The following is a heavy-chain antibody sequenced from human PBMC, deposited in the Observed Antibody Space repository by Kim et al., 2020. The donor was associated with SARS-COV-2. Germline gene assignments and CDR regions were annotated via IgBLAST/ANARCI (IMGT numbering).Heavy chain of an antibody. D-gene: IGHD3-10*01. CDR1: GFTFSSYG. Sequence: GGSLRLSCEASGFTFSSYGIHWVRQAPGKGLEWVAVISYDGRNKYYADSVMGRFTISRDKSKNTLYLQMNSLRAEDTAVYYCAKGSDGSGSLDNWCQGTLVTVSS. CDR3: AKGSDGSGSLDN. CDR2: ISYDGRNK. V-gene: IGHV3-30*18. J-gene: IGHJ4*02.